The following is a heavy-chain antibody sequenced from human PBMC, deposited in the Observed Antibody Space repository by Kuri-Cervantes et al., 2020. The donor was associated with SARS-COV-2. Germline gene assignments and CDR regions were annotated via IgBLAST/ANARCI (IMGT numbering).Heavy chain of an antibody. CDR3: ARHYYGSGSYYNWGSLDY. Sequence: TVKVSCKASVGTFSSYAISWVRQAPGQGLEWMGGIIPIFGTANYAQKFQGRVTITADESTSTAYMELSSLRSEDTAVYYCARHYYGSGSYYNWGSLDYWGQGTLVTVSS. D-gene: IGHD3-10*01. J-gene: IGHJ4*02. V-gene: IGHV1-69*13. CDR1: VGTFSSYA. CDR2: IIPIFGTA.